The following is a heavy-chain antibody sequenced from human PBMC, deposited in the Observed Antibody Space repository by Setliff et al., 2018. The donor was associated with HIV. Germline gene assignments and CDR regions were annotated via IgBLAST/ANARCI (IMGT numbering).Heavy chain of an antibody. J-gene: IGHJ3*02. V-gene: IGHV3-48*03. Sequence: QAGGSLRLSCAASGFPFSSYEMNWVRQAPGKGLEWGSYISSSGSTIYYADSVKGRFTISRDNAKNSLYLQMNSLRADDTAVYYCARARVTYSGAFDIWGQGTMVTVSS. CDR3: ARARVTYSGAFDI. CDR1: GFPFSSYE. CDR2: ISSSGSTI. D-gene: IGHD5-18*01.